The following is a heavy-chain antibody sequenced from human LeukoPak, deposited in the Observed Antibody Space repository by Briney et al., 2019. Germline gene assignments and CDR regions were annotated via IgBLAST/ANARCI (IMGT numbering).Heavy chain of an antibody. CDR2: IWYDGSNK. Sequence: GGSLRLSCAASGFTFSSYGMDWVRQAPGKGLEWVAVIWYDGSNKYYADSVKGRFTVSRDNSKNTLYLQMNSLRDEDTAVYYCARLGSGWGLDYWGQGTLVTVSS. CDR1: GFTFSSYG. D-gene: IGHD6-19*01. V-gene: IGHV3-33*01. CDR3: ARLGSGWGLDY. J-gene: IGHJ4*02.